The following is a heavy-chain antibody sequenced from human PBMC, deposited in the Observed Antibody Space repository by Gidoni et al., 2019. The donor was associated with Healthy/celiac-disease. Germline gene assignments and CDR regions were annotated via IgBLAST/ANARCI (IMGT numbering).Heavy chain of an antibody. J-gene: IGHJ4*02. CDR1: GFPVSSYV. CDR3: AKESDHCTNGVCYGPGDFDY. V-gene: IGHV3-30*18. D-gene: IGHD2-8*01. CDR2: ISYDGSNK. Sequence: QVQLVESGGGVVQPGRSLRLSCAASGFPVSSYVMHWVRQAPGKGLEWVAVISYDGSNKYYADSGKGRFTISRDNSKNTLNLQMNSLRAEDTAVYYCAKESDHCTNGVCYGPGDFDYWGQGTLVTVSS.